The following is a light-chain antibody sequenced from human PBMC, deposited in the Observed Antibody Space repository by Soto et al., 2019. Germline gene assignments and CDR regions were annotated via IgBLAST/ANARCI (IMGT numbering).Light chain of an antibody. CDR1: QSVSSSY. Sequence: EIVLTQSPGTLSLSPGERATLSCRASQSVSSSYLAWYQQKPGQAPRLLIYDASSRATGIPARFSGSGSGTDFTLTISRLEPEDFAVYYCQQYGSSPFTFGPGTKVDI. V-gene: IGKV3-20*01. CDR2: DAS. CDR3: QQYGSSPFT. J-gene: IGKJ3*01.